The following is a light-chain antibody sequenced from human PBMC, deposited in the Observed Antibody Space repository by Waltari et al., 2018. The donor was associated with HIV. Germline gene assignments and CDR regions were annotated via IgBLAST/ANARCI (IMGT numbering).Light chain of an antibody. CDR2: DDS. CDR3: QVWDRRGV. Sequence: SYVLTQPPSVSVAPGQTARITCGVNNIDSKNLHGYHQKPGQAPVLVVYDDSDRPSGIPDRFSGSNSGNTATLTISRVEVADEADYYCQVWDRRGVFGGGTKLTVL. CDR1: NIDSKN. J-gene: IGLJ2*01. V-gene: IGLV3-21*02.